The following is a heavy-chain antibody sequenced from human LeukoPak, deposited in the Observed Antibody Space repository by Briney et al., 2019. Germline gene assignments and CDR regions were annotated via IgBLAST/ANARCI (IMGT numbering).Heavy chain of an antibody. D-gene: IGHD4-11*01. V-gene: IGHV4-30-2*01. CDR3: ARDKGLNDYSNYWGWAFDI. J-gene: IGHJ3*02. CDR1: GGSISSGGYY. Sequence: SETLSLTCTVSGGSISSGGYYWSWIRQPPGKGLEWIGYIYHSGSTYYNPSLKSRVTISVDTSKNQFSLKLSSVTAADTAVYYCARDKGLNDYSNYWGWAFDIWGQGTMVTVSS. CDR2: IYHSGST.